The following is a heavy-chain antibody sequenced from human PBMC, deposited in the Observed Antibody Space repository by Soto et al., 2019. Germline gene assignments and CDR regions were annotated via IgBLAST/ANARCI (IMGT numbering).Heavy chain of an antibody. CDR2: IIPIFGTA. CDR3: ARERLKNYYDSSGYTEFDY. V-gene: IGHV1-69*01. D-gene: IGHD3-22*01. J-gene: IGHJ4*02. Sequence: QVQLVQSGAEVKKPGSSVKVSCKASGGTFSSYAISWVRQAPGQGLEWMGGIIPIFGTANYAQKFQSRVTITADESTSTAYMELSSLRSEDTAVYYCARERLKNYYDSSGYTEFDYWGQGTLVTVSS. CDR1: GGTFSSYA.